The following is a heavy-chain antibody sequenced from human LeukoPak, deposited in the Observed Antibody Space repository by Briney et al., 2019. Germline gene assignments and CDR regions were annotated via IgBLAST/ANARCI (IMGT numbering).Heavy chain of an antibody. D-gene: IGHD3-10*01. J-gene: IGHJ4*02. V-gene: IGHV1-69*04. CDR2: IIPILGIA. Sequence: VASVKVSCKASGGTFSSYAISWVRQAPGQGLEWMGRIIPILGIANYAQKFQGRVTITADKSTSTAYMELSSLRSEDTAVYYCASWSYGSGSYYWGQGTLVTVSS. CDR1: GGTFSSYA. CDR3: ASWSYGSGSYY.